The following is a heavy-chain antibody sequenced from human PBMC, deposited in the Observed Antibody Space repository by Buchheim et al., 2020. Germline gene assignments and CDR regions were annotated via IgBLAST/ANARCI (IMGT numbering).Heavy chain of an antibody. CDR3: VRVNSAWPYYFDY. V-gene: IGHV3-48*03. Sequence: EVQLVESGGGLVQPGGSLRLSCAASGFSFNSYDMNWVRQTPGKGLEWVSYISSGGHTIFYADSVRGRFTISRDTAKNSLYLQMNTLRAEDTAVYYCVRVNSAWPYYFDYWGQGTL. CDR1: GFSFNSYD. CDR2: ISSGGHTI. D-gene: IGHD6-19*01. J-gene: IGHJ4*02.